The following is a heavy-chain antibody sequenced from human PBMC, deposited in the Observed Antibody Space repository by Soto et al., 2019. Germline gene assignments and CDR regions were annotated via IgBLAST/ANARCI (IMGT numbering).Heavy chain of an antibody. V-gene: IGHV3-48*03. CDR3: ARGARDYYGMDV. Sequence: PXGSLRLSCAASGFTFSSYGVNWVRQAPGKGLAWVSYISSGGSTIYYAGSVKGRFTISRDNAKNSLYLQMNSLRAEDTAVYYCARGARDYYGMDVWGQGTTVT. CDR1: GFTFSSYG. J-gene: IGHJ6*02. CDR2: ISSGGSTI.